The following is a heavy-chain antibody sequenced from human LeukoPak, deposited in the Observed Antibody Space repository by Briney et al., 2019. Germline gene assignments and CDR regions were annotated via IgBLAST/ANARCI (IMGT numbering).Heavy chain of an antibody. J-gene: IGHJ3*01. CDR1: GFTFDDYA. CDR2: ISWNSGNI. Sequence: GRSLRLSCAASGFTFDDYAMPWVRHAPGKGLEWVSGISWNSGNIVYADSVKGRFTISRDNAKNSLYLQMNSLRAEDTALYYCAKVRIGTAVPSDDAFDFWGQGTMVTVSS. V-gene: IGHV3-9*01. CDR3: AKVRIGTAVPSDDAFDF. D-gene: IGHD2-2*01.